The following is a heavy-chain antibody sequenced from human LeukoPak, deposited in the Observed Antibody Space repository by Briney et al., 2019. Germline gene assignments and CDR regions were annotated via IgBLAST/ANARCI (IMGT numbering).Heavy chain of an antibody. J-gene: IGHJ4*02. Sequence: SETLSLTCTVSGGSISSYYWSWIRQPPGKGLEWIGYIYYSGSTNYNPSLKSRVTISVDTSKNQFSLKLSSVTAADTAVYYCAKLRVDSYDPFDYWGQGTLVTVSS. CDR2: IYYSGST. CDR1: GGSISSYY. V-gene: IGHV4-59*01. CDR3: AKLRVDSYDPFDY. D-gene: IGHD5-18*01.